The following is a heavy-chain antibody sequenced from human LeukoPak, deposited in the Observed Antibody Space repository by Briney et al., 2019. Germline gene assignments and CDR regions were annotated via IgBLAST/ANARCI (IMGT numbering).Heavy chain of an antibody. CDR3: ARDRDYDDNSEGWSDP. CDR1: GGSVNSNC. CDR2: VYYSGRT. V-gene: IGHV4-59*02. D-gene: IGHD3-22*01. J-gene: IGHJ5*02. Sequence: SETLSLTCSVSGGSVNSNCWNWIRQAPGRGLEWIGNVYYSGRTNYNPSLRSRVTISVDTAKNQFSLKLNSVTSADTAVYYCARDRDYDDNSEGWSDPWGQGTLVTISS.